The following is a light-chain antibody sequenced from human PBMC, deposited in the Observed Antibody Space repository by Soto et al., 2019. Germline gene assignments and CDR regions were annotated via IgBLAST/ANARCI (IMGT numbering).Light chain of an antibody. CDR1: SSDVGRYNF. Sequence: QSVLTQPASLSGSPGQSITISCTGTSSDVGRYNFVSWYQQHPGKAPKLMIYDVSNRPSGISNRFSGSKSGNTASLTISGLLPEDEADYYCSSYTSSSTRVFGTGTKLTVL. CDR3: SSYTSSSTRV. V-gene: IGLV2-14*01. CDR2: DVS. J-gene: IGLJ1*01.